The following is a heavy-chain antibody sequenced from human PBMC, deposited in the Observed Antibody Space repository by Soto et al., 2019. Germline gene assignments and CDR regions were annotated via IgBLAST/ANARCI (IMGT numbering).Heavy chain of an antibody. J-gene: IGHJ4*02. CDR2: INHSGST. D-gene: IGHD6-19*01. V-gene: IGHV4-34*01. CDR1: GGSFSGYY. Sequence: SSETLSLTCAVYGGSFSGYYWSWIRQPPGKGLEWIGEINHSGSTNYNPSLKSRVTISVDTSKNQFSLKLSSVTAADTAVYFCARTPVAGSEAYFDYWGQGTLVTVSS. CDR3: ARTPVAGSEAYFDY.